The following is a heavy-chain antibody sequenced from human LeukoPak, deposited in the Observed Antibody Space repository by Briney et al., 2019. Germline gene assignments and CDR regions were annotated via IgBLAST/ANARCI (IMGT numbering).Heavy chain of an antibody. Sequence: PGRSLRLSCAASGFTFSSYAMHWVRQAPGKGLEWVAVISYDGGNKYYADSVKGRFTISRDNSKNTLYLQMNSLRAEDTAVYYCARAREFDYWGQGTLVTVSS. CDR1: GFTFSSYA. CDR3: ARAREFDY. J-gene: IGHJ4*02. V-gene: IGHV3-30-3*01. CDR2: ISYDGGNK.